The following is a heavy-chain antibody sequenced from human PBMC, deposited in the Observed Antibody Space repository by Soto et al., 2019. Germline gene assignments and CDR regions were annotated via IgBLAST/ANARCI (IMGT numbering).Heavy chain of an antibody. J-gene: IGHJ4*02. D-gene: IGHD5-12*01. V-gene: IGHV1-3*05. CDR1: GYTFTNYA. CDR2: INAGNGNT. Sequence: QVQLVQSGAEEKKPGASVKVSCKASGYTFTNYATHWVRQAPGQRLEWMGWINAGNGNTKYSQKFQGRVTITRDTSASTACMELSSLRSEDTAVYYCARVSGYYLPDYWGQGTLVTVSS. CDR3: ARVSGYYLPDY.